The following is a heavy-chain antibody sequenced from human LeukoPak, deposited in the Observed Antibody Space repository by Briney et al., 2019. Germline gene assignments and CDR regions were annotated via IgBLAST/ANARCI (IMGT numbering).Heavy chain of an antibody. CDR1: GFTFSSYA. V-gene: IGHV3-23*01. CDR3: AKDQKGSGYYSYYFDY. D-gene: IGHD3-22*01. CDR2: ISGSGGST. Sequence: GGSLRLSCAASGFTFSSYAMSWVRQAPGKGLEWVSAISGSGGSTYYADSVKGRFTISRDNSKNTVYLQMNSLRAEDTAVYYCAKDQKGSGYYSYYFDYWGQGTLVTVSS. J-gene: IGHJ4*02.